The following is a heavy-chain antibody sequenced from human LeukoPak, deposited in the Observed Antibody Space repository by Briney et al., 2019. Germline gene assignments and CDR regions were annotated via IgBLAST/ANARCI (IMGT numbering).Heavy chain of an antibody. D-gene: IGHD3-22*01. CDR1: GFTFSSYA. CDR2: ISGSGGST. CDR3: AKDNYYDSSGYPASFDY. Sequence: GGSLRLSCAASGFTFSSYAMTWVRQAPGKGLEWVSIISGSGGSTSYADSVKGRFTISRDNSKNTLYLQMNSPRAEDTAVYYCAKDNYYDSSGYPASFDYWGQGTLVTVSS. V-gene: IGHV3-23*01. J-gene: IGHJ4*02.